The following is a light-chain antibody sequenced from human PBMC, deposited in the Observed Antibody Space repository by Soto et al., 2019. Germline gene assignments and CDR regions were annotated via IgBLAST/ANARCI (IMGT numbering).Light chain of an antibody. CDR3: GSWDSSLSAYV. J-gene: IGLJ1*01. CDR1: SSDLAIYNY. V-gene: IGLV1-51*01. Sequence: QSVLTQPASVSGSPGQSITISCTGTSSDLAIYNYVSWYQQQPGKAPKLMIYQVTKRPSGIPDRFSGSKSGTSATLGITGFQTGDEADYYCGSWDSSLSAYVFGTGTKVTVL. CDR2: QVT.